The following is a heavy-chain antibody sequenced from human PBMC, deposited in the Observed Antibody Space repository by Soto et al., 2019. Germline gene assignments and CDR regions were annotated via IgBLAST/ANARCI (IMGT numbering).Heavy chain of an antibody. Sequence: ASVKVSCKASGYTFTGYYMHWVRQAPGQGLEWMGWINPNSGGTNYAQKFQGRVTMTRDTSISTAYMELSRLRSDDTAVYYCARLILDIVVVPPAMDPWGQGTLVTVYS. V-gene: IGHV1-2*02. J-gene: IGHJ5*02. CDR2: INPNSGGT. D-gene: IGHD2-2*01. CDR1: GYTFTGYY. CDR3: ARLILDIVVVPPAMDP.